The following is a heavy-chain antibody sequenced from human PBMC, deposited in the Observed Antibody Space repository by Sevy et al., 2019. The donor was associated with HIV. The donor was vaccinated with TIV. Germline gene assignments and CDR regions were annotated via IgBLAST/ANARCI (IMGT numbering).Heavy chain of an antibody. CDR2: ISYDGRNNK. J-gene: IGHJ4*02. CDR3: AKDRGEILHSAFDY. CDR1: GFTFSDYS. Sequence: LSLTCAASGFTFSDYSMHWVRQAPGKGLEWVAVISYDGRNNKYNADSVKGRFTISRDNSKNTLYLQMNSLRVEDTAIYYCAKDRGEILHSAFDYWGQGTLVTVSS. D-gene: IGHD3-16*01. V-gene: IGHV3-30*04.